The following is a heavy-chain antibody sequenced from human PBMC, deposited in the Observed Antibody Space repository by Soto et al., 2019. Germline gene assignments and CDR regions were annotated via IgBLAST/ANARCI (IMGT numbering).Heavy chain of an antibody. V-gene: IGHV3-33*01. Sequence: GGSLRLSCAASGFTFSSYGMHWVRQAPGKGLEWVAVIWYDGSNKYYADSVKGRFTISRDNSKNTLYLQMNSLRAEDTAVYYCARSGYSSGWYNSSPYGMDVWGQGTTVTVSS. CDR3: ARSGYSSGWYNSSPYGMDV. CDR2: IWYDGSNK. J-gene: IGHJ6*02. CDR1: GFTFSSYG. D-gene: IGHD6-19*01.